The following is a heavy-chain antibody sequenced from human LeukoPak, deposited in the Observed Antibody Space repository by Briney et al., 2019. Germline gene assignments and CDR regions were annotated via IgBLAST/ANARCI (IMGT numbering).Heavy chain of an antibody. Sequence: SVKVSCKASGGTFSSYAISWVRQAPGQGLEWMGGIIPIFGTANYAQKFQGRVTITTDESTSTAYMELSSLRSEDTAVYYCAGLSGSAPYFDYWGQGTLVAVSS. CDR3: AGLSGSAPYFDY. V-gene: IGHV1-69*05. CDR2: IIPIFGTA. D-gene: IGHD5-12*01. CDR1: GGTFSSYA. J-gene: IGHJ4*02.